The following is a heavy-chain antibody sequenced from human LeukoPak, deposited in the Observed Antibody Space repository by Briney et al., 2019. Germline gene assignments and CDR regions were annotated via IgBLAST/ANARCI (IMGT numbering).Heavy chain of an antibody. Sequence: PGRSLRLSCAASGFTFSSYGMHWVRQAPGKELEWVAVIWYDGSNKYYADSVKGRFTISRDNSKNTLYLQMNSLRAEDTAAYYCAKPDVPYYDFWSGYFYLDYWGQGTLVTVSS. J-gene: IGHJ4*02. V-gene: IGHV3-33*06. CDR3: AKPDVPYYDFWSGYFYLDY. CDR1: GFTFSSYG. CDR2: IWYDGSNK. D-gene: IGHD3-3*01.